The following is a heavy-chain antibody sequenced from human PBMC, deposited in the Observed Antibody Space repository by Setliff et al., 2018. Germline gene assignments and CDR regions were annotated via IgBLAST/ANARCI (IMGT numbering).Heavy chain of an antibody. V-gene: IGHV4-38-2*01. CDR3: ARRETYYNFWGGYYDY. J-gene: IGHJ4*02. D-gene: IGHD3-3*01. Sequence: SETLSLTCAVSGYSISSGYYWGWIRQPPGKGLEWIGSIHHRGSTNYNPSLKSRVTISLDMSKNQFSLKLSSVTAADTAVYYCARRETYYNFWGGYYDYWGQGTLVTVSS. CDR1: GYSISSGYY. CDR2: IHHRGST.